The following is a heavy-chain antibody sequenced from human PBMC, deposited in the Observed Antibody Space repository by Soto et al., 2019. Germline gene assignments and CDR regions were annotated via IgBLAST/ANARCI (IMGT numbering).Heavy chain of an antibody. CDR1: GYTFTGYY. V-gene: IGHV1-2*04. CDR2: INPNSGGT. D-gene: IGHD3-3*01. Sequence: WASVKVSCKASGYTFTGYYMHWVRQAPGQGLEWMGWINPNSGGTNYAQKFQGWVTMTRDTSISTAYLELSRLRSDDTAVYYCARDRRITIFGVVDYYGMDVWGQGTTVTVSS. J-gene: IGHJ6*02. CDR3: ARDRRITIFGVVDYYGMDV.